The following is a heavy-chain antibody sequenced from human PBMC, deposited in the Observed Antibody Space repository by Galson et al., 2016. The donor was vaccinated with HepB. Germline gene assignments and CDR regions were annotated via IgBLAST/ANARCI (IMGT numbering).Heavy chain of an antibody. CDR3: ARGDSGSYSDGSYSDWFDS. CDR2: INPSGGST. Sequence: SVKVSCKASGYTFITYYIHWVRQAPGQGLEWMGMINPSGGSTSFAQKFQGRVTMTRDTTTSTVYMGMSSLRSEDTAVYYCARGDSGSYSDGSYSDWFDSWGQGTLVIVSS. V-gene: IGHV1-46*01. J-gene: IGHJ5*01. D-gene: IGHD1-26*01. CDR1: GYTFITYY.